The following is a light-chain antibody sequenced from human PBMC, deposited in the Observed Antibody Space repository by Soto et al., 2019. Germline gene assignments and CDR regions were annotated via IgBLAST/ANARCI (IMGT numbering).Light chain of an antibody. J-gene: IGKJ2*01. CDR2: GAS. V-gene: IGKV3-15*01. Sequence: EVVLTQSPATLSVSPGERATLSCRASQSVSSYLAWYQQKPGQAPRLLIYGASTRATGIPDRFSGSGSGTEFTLTISSLQSEDFAVYYCQHYNNGPRYTFGQGTKLEIK. CDR3: QHYNNGPRYT. CDR1: QSVSSY.